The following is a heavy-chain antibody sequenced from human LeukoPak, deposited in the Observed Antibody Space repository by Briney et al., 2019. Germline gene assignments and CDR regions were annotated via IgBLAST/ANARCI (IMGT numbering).Heavy chain of an antibody. J-gene: IGHJ4*02. CDR2: IIPILGIA. CDR3: ARDRDGYNPYFDY. D-gene: IGHD5-12*01. CDR1: GGTFSSYA. Sequence: SVKVSCKASGGTFSSYAISWVRQAPGQGLEWMGRIIPILGIANYAQKFQGRVTITADKSTSTAYMELSSLRSEDTAVYYCARDRDGYNPYFDYWGQGTLVTVSS. V-gene: IGHV1-69*04.